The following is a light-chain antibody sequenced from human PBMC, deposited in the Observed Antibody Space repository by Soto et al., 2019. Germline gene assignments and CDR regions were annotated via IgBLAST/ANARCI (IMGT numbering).Light chain of an antibody. CDR3: VSYTTSASYV. V-gene: IGLV2-14*01. J-gene: IGLJ1*01. CDR2: DIN. CDR1: SSDVGNYIF. Sequence: QSALTQPASVSGSPGQSITISCTGTSSDVGNYIFVSWYRQHPGKAPKLMIYDINNRPSGVSNRFSGSKSGNTASLTISGLAADDEADYYCVSYTTSASYVFGPGTKVTVL.